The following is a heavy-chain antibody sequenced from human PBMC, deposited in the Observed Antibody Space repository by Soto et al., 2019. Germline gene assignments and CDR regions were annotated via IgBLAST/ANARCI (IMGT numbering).Heavy chain of an antibody. J-gene: IGHJ4*02. CDR3: ARTRRDGYNEFDY. Sequence: SETLSLTCAVYGGSFSGYYWSWIRQPPGKGLEWIGEINHSGSTNYNPSLKSRVTISVDTSKNQFSLKLSSVTAADTAVYYCARTRRDGYNEFDYWGQGTLVTVSS. CDR2: INHSGST. CDR1: GGSFSGYY. D-gene: IGHD5-12*01. V-gene: IGHV4-34*01.